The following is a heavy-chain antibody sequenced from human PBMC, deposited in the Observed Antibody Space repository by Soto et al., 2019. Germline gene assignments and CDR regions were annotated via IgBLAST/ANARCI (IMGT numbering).Heavy chain of an antibody. D-gene: IGHD3-10*01. J-gene: IGHJ6*02. CDR1: GYTFSSYG. CDR3: ARVRAPMVRGPRYYYYGMDV. V-gene: IGHV1-18*01. Sequence: AAVKVSCKASGYTFSSYGISWVRQAPGQGLECLVWIIASNGHTNSALKLQGRVTMTTDTSTSTAYMELRSLRSDDTAVYYCARVRAPMVRGPRYYYYGMDVWGQGTTVTVSS. CDR2: IIASNGHT.